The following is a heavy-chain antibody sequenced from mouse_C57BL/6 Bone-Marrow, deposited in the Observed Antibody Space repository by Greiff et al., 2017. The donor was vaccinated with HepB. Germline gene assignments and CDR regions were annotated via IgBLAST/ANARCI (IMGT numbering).Heavy chain of an antibody. CDR2: IHPNSGST. Sequence: QVQLQQPGAELVKPGASVKLSCKASGYTFTSYWMHWVKQRPGQGLEWIGMIHPNSGSTNYNEKFKSKATLTVDKSSSTAYMQLSSLTSEDSAVYYCARRAIDYGNSWFAYWGQGTLVTVSA. D-gene: IGHD2-1*01. V-gene: IGHV1-64*01. CDR1: GYTFTSYW. CDR3: ARRAIDYGNSWFAY. J-gene: IGHJ3*01.